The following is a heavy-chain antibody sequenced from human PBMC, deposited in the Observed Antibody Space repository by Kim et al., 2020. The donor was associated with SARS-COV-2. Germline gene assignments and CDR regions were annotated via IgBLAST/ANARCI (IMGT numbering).Heavy chain of an antibody. CDR2: INPSGGST. J-gene: IGHJ4*02. D-gene: IGHD2-15*01. CDR3: AREGAHLVVARHFDY. Sequence: ASVKVSCKASGYTFTSYYMHWVRQAPGQGLEWMGIINPSGGSTSYAQKFQGRVTMTRDTSTSTVYMELSSLRSEDTAVYYCAREGAHLVVARHFDYWGQGTLVTVSS. CDR1: GYTFTSYY. V-gene: IGHV1-46*01.